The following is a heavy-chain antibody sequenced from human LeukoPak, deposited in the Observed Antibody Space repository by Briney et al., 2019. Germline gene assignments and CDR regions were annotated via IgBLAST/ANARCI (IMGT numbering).Heavy chain of an antibody. CDR1: GFTFSSYA. J-gene: IGHJ3*02. Sequence: GGSLRLSCAASGFTFSSYAMSWVRQAPGKGLEWVSAISGSGGSTYYADSVKGRFTISRDNSKNTLYLQMNSLRAEDTAVYYCARYIPSCGGNCNDGFDIWGQGTMVSVSS. CDR2: ISGSGGST. V-gene: IGHV3-23*01. D-gene: IGHD2-21*01. CDR3: ARYIPSCGGNCNDGFDI.